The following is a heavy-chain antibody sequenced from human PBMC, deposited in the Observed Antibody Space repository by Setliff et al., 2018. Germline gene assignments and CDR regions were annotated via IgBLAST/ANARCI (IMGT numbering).Heavy chain of an antibody. CDR2: FYYNGAT. Sequence: SETLSLTCSVSGGSISSYSWGWIRQPPGKGLEWIGFFYYNGATNYNPSLKSRVTISVDTSKNQFSLNLNSVTAADTAVYYCARHKVIKKEFIRLTWFDPWGQGTPVTVS. CDR1: GGSISSYS. J-gene: IGHJ5*02. V-gene: IGHV4-59*08. CDR3: ARHKVIKKEFIRLTWFDP. D-gene: IGHD3-10*01.